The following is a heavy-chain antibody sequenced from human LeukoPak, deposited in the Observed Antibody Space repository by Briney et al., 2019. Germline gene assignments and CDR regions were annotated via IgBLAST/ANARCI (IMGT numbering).Heavy chain of an antibody. Sequence: PSETLSLTCTVSGGSISSSSYYGGWIRQPPGKGLEWNGSIYYSGSTYYNPSLKSRVTISVDTSKNQFSLKLTSVTAADTAVYYCASKWEPSSEAPFDPWGQGTLVTVSS. D-gene: IGHD1-26*01. V-gene: IGHV4-39*01. CDR1: GGSISSSSYY. J-gene: IGHJ5*02. CDR2: IYYSGST. CDR3: ASKWEPSSEAPFDP.